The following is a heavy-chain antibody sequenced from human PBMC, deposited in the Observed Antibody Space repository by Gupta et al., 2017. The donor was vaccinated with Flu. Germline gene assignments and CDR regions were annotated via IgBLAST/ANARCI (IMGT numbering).Heavy chain of an antibody. V-gene: IGHV3-21*06. D-gene: IGHD1-26*01. Sequence: EAQLVESGGGLVKPGGSRRLAGEASGFNFGMYYIPWVRQAPGKGREWVSSLSSSSSYTDDADSVKGRFTIYRDKARNALYLQMNGLRDEETALYYCARPFLARDGFDIWGQGTMVSVSS. CDR3: ARPFLARDGFDI. CDR2: LSSSSSYT. CDR1: GFNFGMYY. J-gene: IGHJ3*02.